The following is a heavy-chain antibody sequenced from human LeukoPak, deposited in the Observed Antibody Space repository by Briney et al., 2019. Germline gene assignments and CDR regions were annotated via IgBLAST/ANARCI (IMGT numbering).Heavy chain of an antibody. J-gene: IGHJ4*02. Sequence: GGSLRLSCAASGFTFSSSWLHWVRQAPGKGLVWVSRINERGSSTSYADSVKGRFTISRDNAKNTLYLQMNSLRADDTAVYYCAGGRLVAASKAVAIDYWGQGTLVTVSS. CDR2: INERGSST. D-gene: IGHD5-12*01. CDR3: AGGRLVAASKAVAIDY. V-gene: IGHV3-74*01. CDR1: GFTFSSSW.